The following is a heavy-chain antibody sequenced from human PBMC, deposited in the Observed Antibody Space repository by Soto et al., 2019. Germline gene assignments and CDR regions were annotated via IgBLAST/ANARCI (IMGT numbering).Heavy chain of an antibody. J-gene: IGHJ6*02. D-gene: IGHD3-10*01. Sequence: SETLSLTCTVSGGSISSYYWSWIRQPPGKGLEWIGYIYYSGSTNYNPSLKSRVTISVDTSKNQFSLKLSSVTAADTAVYYCARVKRPGSYYYYYGMDVWGQGTTVTVSS. CDR2: IYYSGST. V-gene: IGHV4-59*01. CDR3: ARVKRPGSYYYYYGMDV. CDR1: GGSISSYY.